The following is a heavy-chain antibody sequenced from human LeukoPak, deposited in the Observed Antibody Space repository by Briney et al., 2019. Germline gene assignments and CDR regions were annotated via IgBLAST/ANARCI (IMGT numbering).Heavy chain of an antibody. CDR1: GGSIGRGSYY. V-gene: IGHV4-39*07. Sequence: SETLSLTCSVSGGSIGRGSYYWGWIRQSPGKGLEWIGSIYSGSTNYNPSLKSRVTISVDTSKNQFSLKLSSVTAADTAVYYCARVAAKTVDYWGQGTLVTVSS. J-gene: IGHJ4*02. CDR2: IYSGST. D-gene: IGHD2-15*01. CDR3: ARVAAKTVDY.